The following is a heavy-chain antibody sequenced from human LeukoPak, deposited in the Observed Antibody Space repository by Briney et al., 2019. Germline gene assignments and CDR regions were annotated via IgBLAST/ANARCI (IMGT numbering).Heavy chain of an antibody. J-gene: IGHJ4*01. CDR3: ARDRGAYCGGDCYLGFDY. Sequence: GGSLRLSCAASGFSFSTYYVNWVRQAPGKGLEWVSSIAGSSGYISYADSVKGRFTISRDNAKKSLYLQMTSLTAEDTAVYYCARDRGAYCGGDCYLGFDYWGRGTLVTVSS. CDR1: GFSFSTYY. V-gene: IGHV3-21*01. D-gene: IGHD2-21*02. CDR2: IAGSSGYI.